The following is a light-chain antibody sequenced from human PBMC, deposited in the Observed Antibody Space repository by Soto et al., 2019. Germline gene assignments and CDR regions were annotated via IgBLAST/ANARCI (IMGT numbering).Light chain of an antibody. CDR1: QSLFYNSDNKNY. J-gene: IGKJ4*01. Sequence: DIVVTQSPESLAVSLGERATINCQSSQSLFYNSDNKNYLRWYQQKPGQPPKLLIYWASTRESGVPDRFSGAGSGTDFTLTITSVQAADVAVYYCQQYYDTPLTFGGGTKVEI. V-gene: IGKV4-1*01. CDR2: WAS. CDR3: QQYYDTPLT.